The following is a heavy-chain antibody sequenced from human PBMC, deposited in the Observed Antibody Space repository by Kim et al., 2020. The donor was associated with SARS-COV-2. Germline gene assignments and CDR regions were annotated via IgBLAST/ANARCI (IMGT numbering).Heavy chain of an antibody. CDR3: ARPPPGGDAFDI. J-gene: IGHJ3*02. Sequence: YYNPSLKSRVPISVDTSKNQFSLKLSSVTAADTAVYYCARPPPGGDAFDIWGQGTMVTVSS. V-gene: IGHV4-39*01.